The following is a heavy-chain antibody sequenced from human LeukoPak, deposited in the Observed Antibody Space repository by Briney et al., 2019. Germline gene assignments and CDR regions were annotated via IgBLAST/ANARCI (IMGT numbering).Heavy chain of an antibody. V-gene: IGHV3-11*04. CDR3: ARGLSGYASSLGY. CDR1: GFTFSDYY. Sequence: GGSLRLSCATSGFTFSDYYMSWIRQAPGKGLEWLSYISGDGGDINYADSVGGRFTVSRDNAKNTLYLQMNSLRAEDTAVYYCARGLSGYASSLGYWGQGTLVTVSA. D-gene: IGHD6-6*01. J-gene: IGHJ4*02. CDR2: ISGDGGDI.